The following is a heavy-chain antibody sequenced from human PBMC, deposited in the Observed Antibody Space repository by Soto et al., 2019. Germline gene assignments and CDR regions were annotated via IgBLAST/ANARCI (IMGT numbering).Heavy chain of an antibody. D-gene: IGHD3-16*01. Sequence: ASVKVSCKASGYTFTSYGISWVRQAPGQGLEWMGWISAYNGNTNYAQKLQGRVTMTTDTSTSTAYMELRSLRSDDTAVYYCARDGKHWGGYYYYGMDVWGQGTTVTVSS. CDR3: ARDGKHWGGYYYYGMDV. CDR1: GYTFTSYG. V-gene: IGHV1-18*01. J-gene: IGHJ6*02. CDR2: ISAYNGNT.